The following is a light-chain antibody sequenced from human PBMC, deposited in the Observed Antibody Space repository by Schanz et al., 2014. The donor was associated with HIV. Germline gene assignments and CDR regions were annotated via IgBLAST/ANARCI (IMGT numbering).Light chain of an antibody. J-gene: IGKJ3*01. CDR2: GAS. CDR3: QQYGSPIT. CDR1: QSVSNNY. V-gene: IGKV3-20*01. Sequence: EIVMTQSPATLSVSPGERATLSCRASQSVSNNYLAWYQQKPGQAPRLLIYGASSRATGIPDRFSGSGSGTDFTLTISGLEPEDFALYYCQQYGSPITFGPGTTVDIK.